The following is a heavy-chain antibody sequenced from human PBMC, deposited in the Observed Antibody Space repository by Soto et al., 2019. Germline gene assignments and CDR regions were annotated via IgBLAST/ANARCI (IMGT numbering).Heavy chain of an antibody. Sequence: SETLSLTCTVSGGSIRSYYWSWIRQPPGKGLEWIGLIYYSGNTNYNPSLKSRVTISVDTSKNHLSLKLSSVTAADTAVYYCARHWATVTTYYYMDVWGQGTTVTVSS. V-gene: IGHV4-59*08. CDR2: IYYSGNT. CDR3: ARHWATVTTYYYMDV. CDR1: GGSIRSYY. D-gene: IGHD4-17*01. J-gene: IGHJ6*03.